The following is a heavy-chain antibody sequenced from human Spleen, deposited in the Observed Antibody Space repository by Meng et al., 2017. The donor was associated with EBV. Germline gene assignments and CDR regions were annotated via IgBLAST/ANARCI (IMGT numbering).Heavy chain of an antibody. CDR2: INPSSGGT. CDR1: GYMFTDYY. J-gene: IGHJ4*02. D-gene: IGHD2-21*02. CDR3: ARSIFSNDFFN. V-gene: IGHV1-2*06. Sequence: QVQRVQSGAEVKKPGASVKVSCKASGYMFTDYYMHWVRQAPGQGLAWMGRINPSSGGTDSAQKFQGRVTMTRDTSIGTAYMELTSLRSDDTAIYYCARSIFSNDFFNWGQGTLVTVSS.